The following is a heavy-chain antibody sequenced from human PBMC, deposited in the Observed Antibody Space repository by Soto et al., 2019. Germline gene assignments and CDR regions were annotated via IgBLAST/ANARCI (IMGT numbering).Heavy chain of an antibody. Sequence: QLQLQESGPGLVKPSETLSLTCTVSGGSISSSSYYWGWSRQPPGKGLEWIGRIDYSGSTYYNPSLKSRVTISVDTSKNQFSLKLSSVTAADTAVYYCARQIDGYNDYWGQGTLVTVSS. CDR2: IDYSGST. V-gene: IGHV4-39*01. CDR1: GGSISSSSYY. D-gene: IGHD5-12*01. J-gene: IGHJ4*02. CDR3: ARQIDGYNDY.